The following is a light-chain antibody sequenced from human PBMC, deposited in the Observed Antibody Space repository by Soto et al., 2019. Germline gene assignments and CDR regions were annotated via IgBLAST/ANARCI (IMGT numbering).Light chain of an antibody. J-gene: IGKJ1*01. V-gene: IGKV1-5*01. Sequence: DFPMTKSPSPLSASVGDRVTITCRDSQNIRSRLAWFQQKPGKAPKFLIYDASSLESGVPQRFSGSGSGTEFTLTISSLQTDDFSTYYCQQYHSYWTFGQGTKVDIK. CDR3: QQYHSYWT. CDR1: QNIRSR. CDR2: DAS.